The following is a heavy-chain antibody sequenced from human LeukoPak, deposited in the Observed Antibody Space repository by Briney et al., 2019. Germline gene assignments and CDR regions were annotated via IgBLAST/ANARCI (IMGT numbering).Heavy chain of an antibody. CDR3: AKCPLYGDLCANWFDP. CDR2: ISGRAGAGNT. Sequence: GGSLRLSCAASGFTFSSYEMNWVRQAPGKGLEWVSGISGRAGAGNTYYADSVKGRFTISRDNSKNTLYLQMNSLRPEDTAVYFCAKCPLYGDLCANWFDPWGQGALVTVSS. CDR1: GFTFSSYE. J-gene: IGHJ5*02. D-gene: IGHD4-17*01. V-gene: IGHV3-23*01.